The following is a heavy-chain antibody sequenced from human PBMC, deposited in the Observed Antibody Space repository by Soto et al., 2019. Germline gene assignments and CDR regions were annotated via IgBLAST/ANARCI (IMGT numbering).Heavy chain of an antibody. CDR3: ARGNGIAVDGTAFDI. J-gene: IGHJ3*02. CDR1: GYTFTGYY. V-gene: IGHV1-2*04. Sequence: ASVKVSCKACGYTFTGYYMHWVRQAPVQGLGWMGWINPNSGGTNYAQKFQGWVTLTRDTSISTAYMELSRLRSDDTAVYYCARGNGIAVDGTAFDIWGQGTMVTVSS. CDR2: INPNSGGT. D-gene: IGHD6-19*01.